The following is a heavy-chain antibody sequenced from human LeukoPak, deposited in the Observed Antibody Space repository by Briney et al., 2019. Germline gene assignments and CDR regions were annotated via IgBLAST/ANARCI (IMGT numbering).Heavy chain of an antibody. J-gene: IGHJ4*02. CDR3: ARDFTRYYDMPEYYFDY. Sequence: GGSLRLSCAASGFTFSSYEMNWVGQAPGKGLEGVSYISSSGSTIHYADSVKGRFTISRDNAKTSLYLQMNSLRAEDTAVYYCARDFTRYYDMPEYYFDYWGQGTLVTVSS. V-gene: IGHV3-48*03. CDR2: ISSSGSTI. D-gene: IGHD3-9*01. CDR1: GFTFSSYE.